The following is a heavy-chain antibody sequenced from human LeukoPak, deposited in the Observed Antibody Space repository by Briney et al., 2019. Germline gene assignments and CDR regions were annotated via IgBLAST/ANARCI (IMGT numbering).Heavy chain of an antibody. V-gene: IGHV4-31*11. CDR1: GGSISSADFY. Sequence: NPSETLSLTCAVSGGSISSADFYWSWIRQHPGKGLEWIGFIYYSGSAYYNPSLKSRVSISIDTSKNQFSLTLNSVTAADTAVYYCARGSDFFDYWGQGTLVTVSS. CDR3: ARGSDFFDY. J-gene: IGHJ4*02. CDR2: IYYSGSA.